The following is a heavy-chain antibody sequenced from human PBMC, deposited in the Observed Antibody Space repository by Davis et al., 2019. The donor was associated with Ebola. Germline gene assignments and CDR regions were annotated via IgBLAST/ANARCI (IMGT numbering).Heavy chain of an antibody. D-gene: IGHD6-13*01. CDR2: VSRDSHYI. J-gene: IGHJ6*02. CDR1: DFSFNNYS. V-gene: IGHV3-21*01. Sequence: GESLKISCAGSDFSFNNYSVNWVRQAPGKGLEWVSFVSRDSHYIYYSDSVRGRFIISRDNANNSVHLQMNRLRGEDTAVYYCAREPGSWYRVTGPGMDVWGQGTTVTVSS. CDR3: AREPGSWYRVTGPGMDV.